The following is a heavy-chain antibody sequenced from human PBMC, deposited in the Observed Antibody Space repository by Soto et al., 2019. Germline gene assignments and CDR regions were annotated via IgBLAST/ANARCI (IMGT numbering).Heavy chain of an antibody. Sequence: QVQLVESGGGVVQPGRSLRLSCAASGFIFSSYGMHWVRQAPGKGLEWVAVISYDGSTKYYADSVKGRFTISRDNSKNTLYLQMHSRRAEDTAVYYCAKDWPSDYYERSGLLDYWGQGTLVTVSS. J-gene: IGHJ4*02. V-gene: IGHV3-30*18. CDR2: ISYDGSTK. CDR1: GFIFSSYG. CDR3: AKDWPSDYYERSGLLDY. D-gene: IGHD3-22*01.